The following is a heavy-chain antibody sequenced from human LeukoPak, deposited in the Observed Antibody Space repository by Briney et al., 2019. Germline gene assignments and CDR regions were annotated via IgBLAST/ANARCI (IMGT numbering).Heavy chain of an antibody. CDR1: GFTFDDYA. J-gene: IGHJ6*03. Sequence: PGRSLRLSCAASGFTFDDYAMHWVRQAPGKGLEWVSGISWNSGSIGYADSVKGRFTISRDNAKNSLYLQMNSLRAEDTAVYYCANWGSITIFGVVIRSDYYYMDVWGKGTTVTVSS. CDR3: ANWGSITIFGVVIRSDYYYMDV. CDR2: ISWNSGSI. D-gene: IGHD3-3*01. V-gene: IGHV3-9*01.